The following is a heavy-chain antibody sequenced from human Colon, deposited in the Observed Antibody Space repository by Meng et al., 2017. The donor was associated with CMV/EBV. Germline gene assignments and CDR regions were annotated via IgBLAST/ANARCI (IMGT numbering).Heavy chain of an antibody. CDR1: GFTFSNYA. D-gene: IGHD2-21*02. CDR3: VKTGTAWQFDF. CDR2: IWFDGSSK. V-gene: IGHV3-30*02. J-gene: IGHJ4*02. Sequence: VESGGGVVQLGGSTRLSCDASGFTFSNYAMHWVRQAPGKGLGWVAFIWFDGSSKDYADSVKGRFTISRDNSMNRLYLQVNSLRSEDTAVYYCVKTGTAWQFDFWGQGTLVTVSS.